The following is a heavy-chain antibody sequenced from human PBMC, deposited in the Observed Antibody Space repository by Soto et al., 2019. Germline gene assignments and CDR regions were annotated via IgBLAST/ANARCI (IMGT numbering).Heavy chain of an antibody. CDR1: GYTFTNHG. D-gene: IGHD4-4*01. J-gene: IGHJ4*02. CDR2: ISAYNGDT. V-gene: IGHV1-18*04. Sequence: QVQMVQSGGEMKKPGASVKVSCKTSGYTFTNHGVNWVRQAPGQGLEWMGWISAYNGDTDYAPKFQDRVTMTMDTSTSTVFLELSSLRADDTAVYYCARDLDYSNSICVYWGQGTPVTVSS. CDR3: ARDLDYSNSICVY.